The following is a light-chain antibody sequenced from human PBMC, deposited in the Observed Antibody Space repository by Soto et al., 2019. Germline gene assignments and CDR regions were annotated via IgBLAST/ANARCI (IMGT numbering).Light chain of an antibody. Sequence: EIVLTQSPASLSLSPGERATLSCWASQSVSSSLAWYQQKPGQAPRLLIYDASNRATGIPARFSGSGSGTDFTLTISSLEPEDFAVYYCQQRSSWPITFGQGTRLEIK. CDR3: QQRSSWPIT. J-gene: IGKJ5*01. CDR2: DAS. V-gene: IGKV3-11*01. CDR1: QSVSSS.